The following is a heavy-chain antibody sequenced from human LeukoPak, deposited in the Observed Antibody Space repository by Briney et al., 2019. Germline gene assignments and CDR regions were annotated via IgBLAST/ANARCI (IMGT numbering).Heavy chain of an antibody. Sequence: SETLSLTCTVSGASITIRGYYWGWISQPPGPCLEWIGTLSYGGTSSYNPSLKCLVTISVDTSMNQFSLSLNSVAAADTAVYFCARGGIQLPDFWGQGTLVTVSS. J-gene: IGHJ4*02. CDR2: LSYGGTS. CDR3: ARGGIQLPDF. D-gene: IGHD5-18*01. V-gene: IGHV4-39*01. CDR1: GASITIRGYY.